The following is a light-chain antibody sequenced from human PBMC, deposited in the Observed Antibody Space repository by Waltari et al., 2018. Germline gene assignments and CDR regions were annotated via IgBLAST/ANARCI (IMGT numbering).Light chain of an antibody. CDR2: GAS. J-gene: IGKJ2*01. V-gene: IGKV4-1*01. CDR1: QSVLYFSNKKNY. Sequence: DIVLTQSPDALAVSPGERATINCKSSQSVLYFSNKKNYLSWYQQKPGPPPKLLLYGASTRPSGFPDRFSGSGSGADFSFTISSLQAEDVAIYYCQQYYSTSVTFGQGTKLEI. CDR3: QQYYSTSVT.